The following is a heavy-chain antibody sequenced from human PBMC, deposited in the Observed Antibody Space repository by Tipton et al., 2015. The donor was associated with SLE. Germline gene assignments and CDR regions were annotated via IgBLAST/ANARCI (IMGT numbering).Heavy chain of an antibody. CDR1: GYSISSGFY. CDR3: ARTGGRDAFDF. CDR2: IYHNESP. D-gene: IGHD2-15*01. J-gene: IGHJ3*01. V-gene: IGHV4-38-2*02. Sequence: TLSLTCTVSGYSISSGFYWAWIRQPPGKGLEWIGSIYHNESPYYNATLKSRVTMSVDTSKNQFSLKLSFVPAADTAVYYCARTGGRDAFDFWGQGTLVTVSS.